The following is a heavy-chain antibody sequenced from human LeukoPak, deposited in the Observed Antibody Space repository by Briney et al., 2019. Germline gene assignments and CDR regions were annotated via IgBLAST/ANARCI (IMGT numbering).Heavy chain of an antibody. CDR2: ISGSGGST. CDR1: GFTFSRYA. Sequence: GGSLRLSCAASGFTFSRYAMSWVRQAPGKGLEWVSAISGSGGSTYYADSVKGRFTISRDNSKNTLYLQMNSLRAEDTAVYYCAKTRYSSRAEFDYWGQGTLVTVSS. D-gene: IGHD6-13*01. CDR3: AKTRYSSRAEFDY. J-gene: IGHJ4*02. V-gene: IGHV3-23*01.